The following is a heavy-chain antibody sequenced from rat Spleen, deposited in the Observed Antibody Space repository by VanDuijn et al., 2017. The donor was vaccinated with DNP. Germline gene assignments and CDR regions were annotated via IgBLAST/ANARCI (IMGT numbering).Heavy chain of an antibody. J-gene: IGHJ2*01. Sequence: EVQLAESGGGLVQPGRSLKLSCAVSRITFSDHNMAWVRQAPKKGLEWVATISYDGSDTYYRDSVKGRFTISRDNAKSTLYLQMDSLRAEETATYYWAGRPPPTRGPFDYWGQGVTVTVAS. CDR2: ISYDGSDT. V-gene: IGHV5-7*01. D-gene: IGHD1-4*01. CDR3: AGRPPPTRGPFDY. CDR1: RITFSDHN.